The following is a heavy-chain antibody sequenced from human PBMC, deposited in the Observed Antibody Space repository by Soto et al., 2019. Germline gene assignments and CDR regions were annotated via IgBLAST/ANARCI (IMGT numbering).Heavy chain of an antibody. CDR3: ASGGYSSSWYLFDY. V-gene: IGHV4-59*01. CDR2: IYYSGST. J-gene: IGHJ4*02. D-gene: IGHD6-13*01. CDR1: GGSISSYY. Sequence: SETLSLTCTVSGGSISSYYWSWIRQPPGKGLEWIGYIYYSGSTNYNPSLKSRVTISVDTSKNQFSLKLSSVTAADTAVYYCASGGYSSSWYLFDYWVQGTLVTVSS.